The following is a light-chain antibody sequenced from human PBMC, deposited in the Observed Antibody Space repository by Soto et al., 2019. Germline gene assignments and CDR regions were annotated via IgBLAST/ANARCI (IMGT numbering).Light chain of an antibody. J-gene: IGKJ1*01. V-gene: IGKV3-15*01. CDR2: GAS. CDR3: QQYNNWPWT. Sequence: EIVTTQSPATLSVSPGERVTLSCRASQSVSSNLAWYQHKLGQAPRLLIYGASTRATGIPARFSGSGSGTEFTLTISSPQSEDFAVYYCQQYNNWPWTFGQGTKVDIK. CDR1: QSVSSN.